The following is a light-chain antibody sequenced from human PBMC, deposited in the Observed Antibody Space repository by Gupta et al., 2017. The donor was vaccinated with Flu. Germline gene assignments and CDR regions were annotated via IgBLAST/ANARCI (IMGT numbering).Light chain of an antibody. CDR3: QQRKSWPLT. J-gene: IGKJ4*01. CDR1: QTVDTY. Sequence: EILLTQSPATLSLSPGERTTLSCRASQTVDTYLNWYQQKPGQAPRLVIYDISIRATGLPARFSGSGSGTDFTLTISSLVPEDFAVYYCQQRKSWPLTCGGGTKVEIK. V-gene: IGKV3-11*01. CDR2: DIS.